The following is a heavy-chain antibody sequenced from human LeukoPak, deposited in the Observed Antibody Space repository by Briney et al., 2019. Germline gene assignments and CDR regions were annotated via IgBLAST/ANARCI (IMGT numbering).Heavy chain of an antibody. CDR3: ARLPKGYYYYMDV. Sequence: ASVKVSCKASGYTFTGYYMHWVRQAPGQGLEWMGWINPNSGGTNYAQKFQGRVTMTRDTSISTAYMGLSRLRSDDTAVYYCARLPKGYYYYMDVWGKGTTVTVSS. V-gene: IGHV1-2*02. J-gene: IGHJ6*03. CDR2: INPNSGGT. CDR1: GYTFTGYY.